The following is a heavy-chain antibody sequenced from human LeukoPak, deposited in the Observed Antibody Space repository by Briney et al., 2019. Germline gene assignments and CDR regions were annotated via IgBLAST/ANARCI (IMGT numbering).Heavy chain of an antibody. V-gene: IGHV5-51*01. J-gene: IGHJ4*02. D-gene: IGHD6-19*01. CDR2: IYPGDSDT. CDR1: GYSFTSYW. CDR3: ASPLNGAGTSGGFDY. Sequence: GESLKISCKGSGYSFTSYWIGWVRQMPGKGLEWMGIIYPGDSDTRYSPSFQGQVTISADKSISTAYLQWSSLKASDTAMYYYASPLNGAGTSGGFDYWGQGTLVTVSS.